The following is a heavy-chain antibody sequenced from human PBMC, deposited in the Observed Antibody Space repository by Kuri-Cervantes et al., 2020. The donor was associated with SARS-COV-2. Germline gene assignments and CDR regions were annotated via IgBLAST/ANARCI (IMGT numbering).Heavy chain of an antibody. CDR2: VSYDGRTK. CDR1: GFTFVSHA. D-gene: IGHD3/OR15-3a*01. J-gene: IGHJ4*02. CDR3: ASGRDLWTGYVDDS. V-gene: IGHV3-30*09. Sequence: GESLKISCEASGFTFVSHAMHWVRQAPGKGLEWVAVVSYDGRTKFYADSVQGRFAISRDNSKNTLYLQMNSLRVEDTAVYYCASGRDLWTGYVDDSWGQGIWVTVSS.